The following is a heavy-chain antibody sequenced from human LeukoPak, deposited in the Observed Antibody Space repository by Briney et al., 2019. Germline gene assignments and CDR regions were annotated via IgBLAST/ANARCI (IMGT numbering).Heavy chain of an antibody. CDR2: ISGSGGSA. V-gene: IGHV3-23*01. CDR1: GFTFSSYA. D-gene: IGHD2-2*01. CDR3: AKLYCSSTSCSYDY. Sequence: GGSLRLSCAASGFTFSSYAMSWVRQAPGKGLEWVSAISGSGGSAYYGDSVKGRFTISGDKSKNTLYLQMNSLRAEDTAVYYCAKLYCSSTSCSYDYWGQGTLVTVSS. J-gene: IGHJ4*02.